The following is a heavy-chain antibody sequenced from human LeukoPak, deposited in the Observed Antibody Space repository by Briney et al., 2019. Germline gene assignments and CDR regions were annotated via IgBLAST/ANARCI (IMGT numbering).Heavy chain of an antibody. CDR2: ISYDGGNK. CDR1: GFTFSNAW. D-gene: IGHD3-10*01. V-gene: IGHV3-30-3*01. Sequence: PGGSLRLSCAASGFTFSNAWMSWVRQAPGKGLEWVAIISYDGGNKFYADSVKGRFTISRDNSKNTLYLQMNSLSTDDTAVYYCARGQLWLKYFDYWGLGTLVTVSS. J-gene: IGHJ4*02. CDR3: ARGQLWLKYFDY.